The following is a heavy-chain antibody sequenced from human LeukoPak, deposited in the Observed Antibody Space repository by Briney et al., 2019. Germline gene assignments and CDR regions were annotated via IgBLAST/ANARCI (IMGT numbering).Heavy chain of an antibody. CDR2: ISSSGTYI. J-gene: IGHJ4*02. CDR3: AKTRMELWFGY. CDR1: GITFSNYG. Sequence: PGGSLRLSCAASGITFSNYGMNWVRQAPGKGLEWVSFISSSGTYIYYADSVKGRFTISRDNAKNSLHLQMNSLRAEDTAVYYCAKTRMELWFGYWGQGTLVTVSS. V-gene: IGHV3-21*04. D-gene: IGHD3-10*01.